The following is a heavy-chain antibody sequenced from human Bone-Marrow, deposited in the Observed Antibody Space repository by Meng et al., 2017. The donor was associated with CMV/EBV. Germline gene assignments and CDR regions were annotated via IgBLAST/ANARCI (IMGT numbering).Heavy chain of an antibody. D-gene: IGHD2-2*01. V-gene: IGHV3-21*01. CDR3: ARGLREVVPAAMAVNWFDP. CDR2: ISSSSSYI. J-gene: IGHJ5*02. CDR1: GFTFSSYG. Sequence: GESLKISCAASGFTFSSYGMHWVRQAPGKGLEWVSSISSSSSYIYYADSVKGRFTISRDNAKNSLYLQMNSLSAEDTAVYYCARGLREVVPAAMAVNWFDPWGQGTLVTVSS.